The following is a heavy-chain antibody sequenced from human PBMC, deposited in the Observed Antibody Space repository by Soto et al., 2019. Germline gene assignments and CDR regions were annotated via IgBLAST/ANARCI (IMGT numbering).Heavy chain of an antibody. CDR3: AKDMSSHGDGAFDI. CDR1: GFTFDDYT. Sequence: EVQLVESGGVVVQPGGSLRLSCAASGFTFDDYTMHWVRQAPGQGLEWVCLISWDGGSTYYADSVKGRFTIARDNSKNSLYLQMNSLRTEDTALYYCAKDMSSHGDGAFDIWGQGTMVTVSS. D-gene: IGHD4-17*01. V-gene: IGHV3-43*01. J-gene: IGHJ3*02. CDR2: ISWDGGST.